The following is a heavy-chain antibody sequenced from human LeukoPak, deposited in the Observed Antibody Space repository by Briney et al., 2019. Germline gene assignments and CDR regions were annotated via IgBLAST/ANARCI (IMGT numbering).Heavy chain of an antibody. CDR1: AGSVRSSSYY. D-gene: IGHD6-25*01. J-gene: IGHJ4*02. V-gene: IGHV4-39*01. Sequence: SETLSLTCSVSAGSVRSSSYYWGWIRQPPGKGLEWIGSIYYSGSTYYNPSLKSRVTISVDTSKNQFSLELSSVTAADTAVYYCARHLGYTSVVEGGYFDYWGQGTLVTVSS. CDR3: ARHLGYTSVVEGGYFDY. CDR2: IYYSGST.